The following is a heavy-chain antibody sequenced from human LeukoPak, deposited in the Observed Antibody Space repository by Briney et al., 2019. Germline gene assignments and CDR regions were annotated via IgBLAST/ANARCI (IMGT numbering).Heavy chain of an antibody. CDR2: ITGSGTRT. D-gene: IGHD6-19*01. CDR3: AKDRYCSGGLCYADAFDV. J-gene: IGHJ3*01. CDR1: GFT. V-gene: IGHV3-23*01. Sequence: GGSLRLSCAASGFTMAWVRQAPGKGLQWVSDITGSGTRTDHADSVRGRFIISRDNSKNESYLQMNSLRVEDTAIYFCAKDRYCSGGLCYADAFDVWSQGIMVTVSS.